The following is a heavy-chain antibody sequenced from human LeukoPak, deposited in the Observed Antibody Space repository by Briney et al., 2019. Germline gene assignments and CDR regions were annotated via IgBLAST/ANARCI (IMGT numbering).Heavy chain of an antibody. J-gene: IGHJ4*02. Sequence: GASVKVSCKASGYTFTSYDINWVRQASGKGLEWVGRIRSKANSYATAYAASVKGRFTISRDDSKNTAYLQMNSLKTEDTAVYYCAIDYCSGGSCYFDPWGQGTLVTVSS. CDR1: GYTFTSYD. V-gene: IGHV3-73*01. CDR3: AIDYCSGGSCYFDP. D-gene: IGHD2-15*01. CDR2: IRSKANSYAT.